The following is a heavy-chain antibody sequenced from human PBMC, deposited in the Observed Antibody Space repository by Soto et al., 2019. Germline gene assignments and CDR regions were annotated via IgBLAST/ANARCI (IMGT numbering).Heavy chain of an antibody. CDR2: IIPIFGTA. V-gene: IGHV1-69*13. CDR1: GGTFSSYA. Sequence: SVKVSCKASGGTFSSYAISWVRQAPGQGLEWMGGIIPIFGTANYAQKFQGRVTITADESTSTAYMELSSLRSEDTAVYYCASQYCTNGVCYTALYGMDVWGQGTTVTVSS. D-gene: IGHD2-8*01. J-gene: IGHJ6*02. CDR3: ASQYCTNGVCYTALYGMDV.